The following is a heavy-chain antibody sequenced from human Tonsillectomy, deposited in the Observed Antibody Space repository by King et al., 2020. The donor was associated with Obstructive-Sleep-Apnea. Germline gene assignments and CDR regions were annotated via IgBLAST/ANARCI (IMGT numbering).Heavy chain of an antibody. Sequence: VQLVESGGTLVQPGRSLRLSCAASGFTFDDYAMHWVRQTPGKGLEWVSGIRWNSGSVDYADSVKGRFTISRDNAKNSLYLQMNSLRAEDTALYYCARDLAVFGPFQYFQHWGQGTLVTVSS. J-gene: IGHJ1*01. CDR1: GFTFDDYA. CDR2: IRWNSGSV. V-gene: IGHV3-9*01. CDR3: ARDLAVFGPFQYFQH. D-gene: IGHD6-19*01.